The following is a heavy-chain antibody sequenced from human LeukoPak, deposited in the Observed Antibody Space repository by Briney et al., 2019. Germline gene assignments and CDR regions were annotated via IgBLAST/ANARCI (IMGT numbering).Heavy chain of an antibody. J-gene: IGHJ4*02. CDR3: ARHRTGTSWNPFDF. CDR1: GGSISSSSYY. Sequence: SETLSLTCTVSGGSISSSSYYWGWIRQPPGKGLEWIGSIYYSGSTYYNPSLKSRVTISVDTSKNQFSLKLSSVTAADTAVYYCARHRTGTSWNPFDFWGQGTLVTVSS. D-gene: IGHD1-1*01. CDR2: IYYSGST. V-gene: IGHV4-39*01.